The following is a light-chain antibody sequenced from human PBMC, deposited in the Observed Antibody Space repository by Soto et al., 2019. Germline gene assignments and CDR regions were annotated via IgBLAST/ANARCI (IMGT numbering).Light chain of an antibody. CDR1: QSISYW. V-gene: IGKV1-5*03. CDR2: KAS. CDR3: QQYDSSWT. Sequence: DIQMTQSPSTLSASVGDRVTITGRASQSISYWLAWYQQKPGKAPKLLIYKASSLQGGVPSRFSGSGSGTEFTLTISSLQPDDFATYYCQQYDSSWTFGQGTKVEIK. J-gene: IGKJ1*01.